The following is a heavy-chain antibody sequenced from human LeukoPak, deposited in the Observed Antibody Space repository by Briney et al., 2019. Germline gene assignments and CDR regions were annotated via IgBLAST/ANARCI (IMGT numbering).Heavy chain of an antibody. CDR1: GFTFSLYR. V-gene: IGHV3-7*01. J-gene: IGHJ4*02. D-gene: IGHD2-8*02. CDR3: AREVFPGGLLNTAFDH. CDR2: TNEGGSRE. Sequence: GGSLTLSCEVSGFTFSLYRMMWLAQAPGKGRVGGANTNEGGSREWYVDSLKGRFTISRDNAKDSLYLQMNGLRVEDTAVYYCAREVFPGGLLNTAFDHWGQGVLVSVSS.